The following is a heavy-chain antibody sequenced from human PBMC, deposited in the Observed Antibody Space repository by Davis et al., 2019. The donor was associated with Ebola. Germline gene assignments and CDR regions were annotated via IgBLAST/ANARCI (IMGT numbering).Heavy chain of an antibody. CDR2: INPDSGAT. CDR1: GYSFSDYY. CDR3: ATGGGILNY. D-gene: IGHD6-25*01. V-gene: IGHV1-2*02. Sequence: ASVQVSCKASGYSFSDYYVHWLRHAPGQGLEWMGWINPDSGATNFARNFTGRVTMTRDTSISTASMELSSLTSDDTAIYYCATGGGILNYWGQGTLVTVSS. J-gene: IGHJ4*02.